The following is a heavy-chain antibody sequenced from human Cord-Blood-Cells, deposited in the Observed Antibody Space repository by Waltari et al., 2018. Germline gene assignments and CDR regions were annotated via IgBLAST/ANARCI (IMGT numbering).Heavy chain of an antibody. J-gene: IGHJ4*02. CDR2: INPSGGST. CDR3: AREMGFDY. Sequence: QVQLVQSGAAVTNPGASVKVSCQASGYTFTSYYLHGGRQAPGQGLEWMGIINPSGGSTSYAQKFQGRVTMTRDTSTSTVYMELSSLRSEDTAVYYCAREMGFDYWGQGTLVTVSS. V-gene: IGHV1-46*01. CDR1: GYTFTSYY. D-gene: IGHD1-26*01.